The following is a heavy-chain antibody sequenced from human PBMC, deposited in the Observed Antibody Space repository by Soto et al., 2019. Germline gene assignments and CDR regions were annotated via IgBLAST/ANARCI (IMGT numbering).Heavy chain of an antibody. Sequence: SETLSLTCTVSGGSISSSSYYWGWIRQPPGKGLEWIGSIYYSGSTYYNPSLKSRVTISVDTSKNQFSLKLSSVTAADTAVYYCARQETLITMIVVVIPMGIDYWGQGTLVTVSS. V-gene: IGHV4-39*01. CDR2: IYYSGST. J-gene: IGHJ4*02. CDR1: GGSISSSSYY. D-gene: IGHD3-22*01. CDR3: ARQETLITMIVVVIPMGIDY.